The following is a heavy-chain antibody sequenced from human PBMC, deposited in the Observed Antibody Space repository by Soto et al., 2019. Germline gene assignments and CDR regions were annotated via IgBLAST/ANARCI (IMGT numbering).Heavy chain of an antibody. J-gene: IGHJ6*02. V-gene: IGHV1-18*01. CDR3: AREGDVPYYSYGMDV. Sequence: QVHLVQSGAEVKKPGASVKVSCKTSGYTFTRYGISWVRQAPGQGLEWMGWISGYDGRTNFAQKVQDRVTMTTDTSPSTVYMELRSLSSDDTAVYYCAREGDVPYYSYGMDVWCQGTTVTVSS. CDR2: ISGYDGRT. D-gene: IGHD2-21*02. CDR1: GYTFTRYG.